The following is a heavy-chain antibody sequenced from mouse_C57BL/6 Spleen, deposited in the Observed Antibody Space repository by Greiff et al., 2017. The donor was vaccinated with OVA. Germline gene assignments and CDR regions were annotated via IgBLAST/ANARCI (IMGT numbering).Heavy chain of an antibody. Sequence: QVQLQQPGAELVKPGASVKLSCKASGYTFTSYWMQWVKQRPGQGLEWIGEIDPSDSYNNYKQKFKGKATLTVDTSSSTAYMQLSSLTSEDSAVYYCARKETGTGWFAYWGQGTLVTVSA. CDR3: ARKETGTGWFAY. CDR1: GYTFTSYW. D-gene: IGHD4-1*01. V-gene: IGHV1-50*01. J-gene: IGHJ3*01. CDR2: IDPSDSYN.